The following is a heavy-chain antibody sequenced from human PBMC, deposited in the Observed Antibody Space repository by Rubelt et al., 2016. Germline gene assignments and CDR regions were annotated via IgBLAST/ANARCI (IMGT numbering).Heavy chain of an antibody. J-gene: IGHJ4*02. D-gene: IGHD3-22*01. CDR2: IDWDDDK. V-gene: IGHV2-5*02. CDR3: AHTTYYSDSSGFID. CDR1: GYSLTTSGVG. Sequence: QSTLKESGPMLVKPTQTLTLTCTFSGYSLTTSGVGVGWIRQPPGKPLERLSLIDWDDDKRHSPTLKSSLTITKDTSNTKVVLIMTMIDPVDYATYSCAHTTYYSDSSGFIDWGRRTLVTVSS.